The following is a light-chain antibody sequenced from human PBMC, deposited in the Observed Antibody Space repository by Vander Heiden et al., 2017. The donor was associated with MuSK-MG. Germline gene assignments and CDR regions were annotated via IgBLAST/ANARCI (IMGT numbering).Light chain of an antibody. Sequence: PGESATLSCRASQSIDSSYLAWYKQSPGQAPRLVIFGASSRAPGIPDRFSGSGSVADFTLTISRLEPEDFAVYYCQRFGGSPPITFGQGTRLEIK. J-gene: IGKJ5*01. CDR3: QRFGGSPPIT. CDR2: GAS. V-gene: IGKV3-20*01. CDR1: QSIDSSY.